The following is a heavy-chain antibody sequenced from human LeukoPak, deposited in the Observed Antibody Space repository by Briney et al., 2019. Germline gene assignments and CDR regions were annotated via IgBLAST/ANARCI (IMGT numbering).Heavy chain of an antibody. D-gene: IGHD4-17*01. CDR1: GFTFSNYA. CDR3: AKGHYGDPRACY. V-gene: IGHV3-23*01. Sequence: PGGSLRLSCAASGFTFSNYAMTWVRQAPGKGLEWVSTLTVGGDTTYYADSVRGRFTISRDNSKNTLYLQMNSLRAEDTAVYYCAKGHYGDPRACYWGQGTLVTVSS. J-gene: IGHJ4*02. CDR2: LTVGGDTT.